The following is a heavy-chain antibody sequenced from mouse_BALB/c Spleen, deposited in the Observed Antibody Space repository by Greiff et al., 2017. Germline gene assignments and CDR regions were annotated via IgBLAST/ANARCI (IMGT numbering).Heavy chain of an antibody. J-gene: IGHJ1*01. V-gene: IGHV2-9*02. Sequence: VQRVESGPGLVAPSQSLSITCTASGFSFTSYGVHWVRQPPGKGLEWLGVIWAGGSTNYNSALMSRLSISKDNSKSQVFLKMNSLQTDDTAMYYCAIDRGGLLLPLYWYFDVWGAGTTVTVSS. CDR2: IWAGGST. CDR3: AIDRGGLLLPLYWYFDV. D-gene: IGHD1-1*01. CDR1: GFSFTSYG.